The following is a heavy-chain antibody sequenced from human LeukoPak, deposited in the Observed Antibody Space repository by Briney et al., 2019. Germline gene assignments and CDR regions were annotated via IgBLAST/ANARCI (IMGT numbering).Heavy chain of an antibody. CDR2: IYYSGST. Sequence: SQTLSLTCTVSGGSISSSSYYWGWIRQPPGKGLEWIGSIYYSGSTYYNPSLKSRVTISVDTSKNQFSLKLSSVTAADTAVYYCARAVYYSAMVTSWFDPWGQGTLVTVSS. J-gene: IGHJ5*02. V-gene: IGHV4-39*07. CDR1: GGSISSSSYY. D-gene: IGHD5-18*01. CDR3: ARAVYYSAMVTSWFDP.